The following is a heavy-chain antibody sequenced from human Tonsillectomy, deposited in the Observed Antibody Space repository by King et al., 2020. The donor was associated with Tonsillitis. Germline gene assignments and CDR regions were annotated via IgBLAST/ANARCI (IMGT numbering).Heavy chain of an antibody. CDR3: AKDDSITRSY. Sequence: VQLVESGGGVVQPGRSLRLSCAASGFTFSSYDMHWVRQAPGKGLEWVAVISYDGSNKYYADSVKGRFTISRDNSKNTLYLQMNSLRAEDTAVYYCAKDDSITRSYWGQGPLVTVSS. CDR1: GFTFSSYD. CDR2: ISYDGSNK. V-gene: IGHV3-30*18. D-gene: IGHD3-10*01. J-gene: IGHJ4*02.